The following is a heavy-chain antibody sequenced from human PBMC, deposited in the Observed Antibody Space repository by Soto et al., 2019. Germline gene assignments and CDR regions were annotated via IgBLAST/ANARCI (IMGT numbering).Heavy chain of an antibody. Sequence: GGSLRLSCAASGFTFSSYAMSWVRQAPGKGLEWVSAISGSGGSTYYADSVKGRFTISRDNSKNTLYLQMNSLRAEDTAVYYCAKDRNYSDILTGSRKHTGPASFDIWGPGTLVTVSS. V-gene: IGHV3-23*01. J-gene: IGHJ3*02. CDR1: GFTFSSYA. CDR2: ISGSGGST. CDR3: AKDRNYSDILTGSRKHTGPASFDI. D-gene: IGHD3-9*01.